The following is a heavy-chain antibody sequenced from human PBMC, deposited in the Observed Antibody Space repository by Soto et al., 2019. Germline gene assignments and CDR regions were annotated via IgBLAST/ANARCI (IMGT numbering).Heavy chain of an antibody. V-gene: IGHV1-46*01. J-gene: IGHJ4*02. Sequence: QVQLVQSGAEVKNPGASVKVSCKASGYTFTTYYMHWLRQARGQGLEWMGIITPSSGSTRYEQKFQDRVTMTRDTSTSTVYMELSSLRSEDTAVYYCASAVSTKTATIDYWGQGTLVTVSS. CDR3: ASAVSTKTATIDY. CDR1: GYTFTTYY. D-gene: IGHD4-17*01. CDR2: ITPSSGST.